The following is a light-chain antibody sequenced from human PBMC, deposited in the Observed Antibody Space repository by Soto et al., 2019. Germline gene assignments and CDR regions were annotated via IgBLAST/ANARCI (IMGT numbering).Light chain of an antibody. CDR3: QHYSNWPPWT. Sequence: EIVMTQSPATLSVSLGERATLSCRASQSVSSNVAWYQQKPGQAPRLLIYGVSTRATGIPARFSGSGSGTEFTLTISSLQSEDFAVYYCQHYSNWPPWTFGQGTKVEIK. V-gene: IGKV3-15*01. CDR1: QSVSSN. CDR2: GVS. J-gene: IGKJ1*01.